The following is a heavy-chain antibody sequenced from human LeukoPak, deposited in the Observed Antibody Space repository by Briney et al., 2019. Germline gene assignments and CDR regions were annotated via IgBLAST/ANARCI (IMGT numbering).Heavy chain of an antibody. CDR2: IYTSGST. J-gene: IGHJ6*03. CDR1: GGSISSGSYY. CDR3: ASISAAARTRYYYMDV. D-gene: IGHD6-13*01. Sequence: MPSETLSLTCTVSGGSISSGSYYWSWIRQPAGKGLEWIGRIYTSGSTNYNPSLKSRVTISVDTSKDQFSLKLTSVTAADTAVYYCASISAAARTRYYYMDVWGKGTTVTVSS. V-gene: IGHV4-61*02.